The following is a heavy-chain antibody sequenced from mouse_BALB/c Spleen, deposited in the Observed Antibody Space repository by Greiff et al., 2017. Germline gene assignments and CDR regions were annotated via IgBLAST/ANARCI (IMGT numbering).Heavy chain of an antibody. CDR1: GFNIKDYY. CDR2: IDPENGNT. Sequence: VQLKESGAELVRPGALVKLSCKASGFNIKDYYMHWVKQRPEQGLEWIGWIDPENGNTIYDPKFQGKASITADTSSNTAYLQLSSLTSEDTAVYYCARSVTTVVAPFGYWGQGTLVTVSA. J-gene: IGHJ3*01. D-gene: IGHD1-1*01. V-gene: IGHV14-1*02. CDR3: ARSVTTVVAPFGY.